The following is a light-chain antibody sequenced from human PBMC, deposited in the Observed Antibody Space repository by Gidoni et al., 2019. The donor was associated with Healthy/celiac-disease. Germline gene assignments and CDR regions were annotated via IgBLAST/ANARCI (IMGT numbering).Light chain of an antibody. CDR2: LGS. CDR1: QSLLHSNGYNY. CDR3: MQALQRIT. J-gene: IGKJ5*01. Sequence: IVVTPSPLSLPVTPGEPASISCRSSQSLLHSNGYNYLDWYLQKPGQSPQLLIYLGSNRASGVPDRFSGSGSGTDFTLKISRVEAEDVGVYYCMQALQRITFGQGTSLEIK. V-gene: IGKV2-28*01.